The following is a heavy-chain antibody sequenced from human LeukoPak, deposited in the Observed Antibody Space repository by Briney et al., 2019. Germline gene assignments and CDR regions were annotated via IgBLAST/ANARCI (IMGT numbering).Heavy chain of an antibody. CDR1: GGSFSGYY. Sequence: PSETLSLTCAVYGGSFSGYYWSWIRQPPGKGLEGIGEINHSGSTNYNPSLKSRVTISVDTSKNQFSLKLSSVTAADTAVYYCARGRVAVAGWSNVAFDIWGQGTMVTVSS. CDR3: ARGRVAVAGWSNVAFDI. CDR2: INHSGST. V-gene: IGHV4-34*01. D-gene: IGHD6-19*01. J-gene: IGHJ3*02.